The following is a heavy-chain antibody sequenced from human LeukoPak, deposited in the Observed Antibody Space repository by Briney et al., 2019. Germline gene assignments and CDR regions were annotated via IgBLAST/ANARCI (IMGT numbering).Heavy chain of an antibody. Sequence: GGSLRLSCSASGLTFSRYAMHWVRQAPGKGLEYVSVISSNGGSTYYADSVKDRFTISRDNSKNTLDLQMSSLRAEDTAVYYCVKVGYSGSSGYLDLSGRGTLVTVSS. CDR1: GLTFSRYA. D-gene: IGHD5-12*01. J-gene: IGHJ2*01. V-gene: IGHV3-64D*09. CDR3: VKVGYSGSSGYLDL. CDR2: ISSNGGST.